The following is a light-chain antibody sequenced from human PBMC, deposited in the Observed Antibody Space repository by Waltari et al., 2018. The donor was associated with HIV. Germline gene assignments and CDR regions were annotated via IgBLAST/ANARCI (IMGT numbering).Light chain of an antibody. CDR2: DVS. CDR3: SSYTSSSTLEV. V-gene: IGLV2-14*03. CDR1: SSDVGGYNH. J-gene: IGLJ3*02. Sequence: QSALTQPASVSGSPGQSITIPCTGTSSDVGGYNHGTGYQQHPGKAPKLMIYDVSNRPSGVSNRFSGSKSGNTASLTISGLQAEDEADYNCSSYTSSSTLEVFGGGTKLTVL.